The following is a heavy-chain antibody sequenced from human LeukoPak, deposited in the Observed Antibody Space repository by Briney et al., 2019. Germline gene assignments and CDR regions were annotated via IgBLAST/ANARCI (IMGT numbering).Heavy chain of an antibody. CDR2: ISSSGSTI. CDR3: AKIQTAIVKYYFDY. V-gene: IGHV3-48*03. J-gene: IGHJ4*02. Sequence: QTGGSLRLSCAASGFTFSSYEMNWVRQAPGKGLEWVSYISSSGSTIYYADSVKGRFTISRDNSKNTLYLQMDTLRAGDTARYYGAKIQTAIVKYYFDYWGQGTLVTVSS. D-gene: IGHD5-18*01. CDR1: GFTFSSYE.